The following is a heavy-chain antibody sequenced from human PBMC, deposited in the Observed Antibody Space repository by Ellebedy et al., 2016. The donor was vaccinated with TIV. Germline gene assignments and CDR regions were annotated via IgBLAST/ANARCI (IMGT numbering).Heavy chain of an antibody. CDR3: ARDVTNWANDY. V-gene: IGHV3-30*03. D-gene: IGHD7-27*01. CDR2: ISYDGSYK. J-gene: IGHJ4*02. CDR1: GFIFSNYG. Sequence: GGSLRLSXAASGFIFSNYGMQWVRQAPGKGLEWVAVISYDGSYKYYADSVKGRFTISRDNSKDTLYLQMNSLRAEDAAVYYCARDVTNWANDYWGQGALVTVSS.